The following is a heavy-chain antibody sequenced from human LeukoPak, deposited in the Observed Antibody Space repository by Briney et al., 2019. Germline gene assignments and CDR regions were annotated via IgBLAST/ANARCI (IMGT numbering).Heavy chain of an antibody. CDR2: IYYSGST. Sequence: PSETLSLTCTVSGGSISSYYWSWIRQPPGKGLEWIGYIYYSGSTNYKSSLKSRVTISVDTSKNPFSLKLSSVTAADTAVYYCARTTEGGYSYGYFYYYYMDVWGKGTTVTISS. J-gene: IGHJ6*03. V-gene: IGHV4-59*01. CDR3: ARTTEGGYSYGYFYYYYMDV. D-gene: IGHD5-18*01. CDR1: GGSISSYY.